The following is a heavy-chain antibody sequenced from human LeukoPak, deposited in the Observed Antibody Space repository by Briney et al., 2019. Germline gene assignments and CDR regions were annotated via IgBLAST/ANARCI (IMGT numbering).Heavy chain of an antibody. CDR1: GYTFTNYY. CDR3: ARDVSSGWYVVY. V-gene: IGHV1-46*01. D-gene: IGHD6-19*01. Sequence: GASVNVSCKASGYTFTNYYMHWVRQAPGQGLEWMGMINPSGGSTSYAQKFQGRVTMTRDTSTSTVNMELSSLRSEDTAVYYCARDVSSGWYVVYWGQGTLVTVSS. J-gene: IGHJ4*02. CDR2: INPSGGST.